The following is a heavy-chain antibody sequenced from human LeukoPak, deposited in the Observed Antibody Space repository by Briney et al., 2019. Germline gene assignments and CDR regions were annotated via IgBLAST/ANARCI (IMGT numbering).Heavy chain of an antibody. D-gene: IGHD1-26*01. CDR1: GGTFSSYA. J-gene: IGHJ3*01. V-gene: IGHV1-69*04. CDR3: ARDRLGIVGAT. Sequence: GASVKVSCKASGGTFSSYAISWVRQAPGQGLEWMGRIIPIFGIANYAQKFQGRVTITADKSTSTAYMEQSSLRSEDTAVYYCARDRLGIVGATWGQGTMVTVSS. CDR2: IIPIFGIA.